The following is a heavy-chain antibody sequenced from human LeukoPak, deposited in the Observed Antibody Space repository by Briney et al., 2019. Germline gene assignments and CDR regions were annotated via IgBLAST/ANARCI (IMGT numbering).Heavy chain of an antibody. J-gene: IGHJ6*03. Sequence: PGGSLRLSCAASGFTFDDYGMSWVRQAPGKGLEWVSLISGDGGSTYYADSVKGRFTISRDNSKNSLYLQMNSLRTEDTALYYCAKGGRGTVTTYYYYYYYMDVWGKGTTVTVSS. D-gene: IGHD4-17*01. CDR1: GFTFDDYG. V-gene: IGHV3-43*02. CDR3: AKGGRGTVTTYYYYYYYMDV. CDR2: ISGDGGST.